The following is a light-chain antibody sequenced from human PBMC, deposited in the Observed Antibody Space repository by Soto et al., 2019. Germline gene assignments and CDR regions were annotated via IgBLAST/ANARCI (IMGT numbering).Light chain of an antibody. V-gene: IGKV1-39*01. CDR2: PAS. Sequence: DIPMPQSPSSLSASVGDRVTITCRASQDINIYLNWYQQRPGKAPNLLIYPASSLQSGVPSRFSGTRSGTDFRLTITSLQPEDVATYFYQQSHSTPLTFGGGTKVDIK. CDR1: QDINIY. CDR3: QQSHSTPLT. J-gene: IGKJ4*01.